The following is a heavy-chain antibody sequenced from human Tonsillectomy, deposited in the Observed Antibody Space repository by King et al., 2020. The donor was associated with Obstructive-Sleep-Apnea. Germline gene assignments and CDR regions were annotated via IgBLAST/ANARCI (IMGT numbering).Heavy chain of an antibody. CDR3: ARVGQGIDYYYYGMDV. Sequence: VQLVESGGGVVQPGRSLRLSCAASGFTVCPYALDWVRQAPGKGLEWVAVISNDGTNKYYADSVKGRFTISRDNSKNTLYLQMNSLRAEDTAVYYCARVGQGIDYYYYGMDVWGQGTTVTVSS. CDR1: GFTVCPYA. CDR2: ISNDGTNK. V-gene: IGHV3-30*04. J-gene: IGHJ6*02. D-gene: IGHD2-21*01.